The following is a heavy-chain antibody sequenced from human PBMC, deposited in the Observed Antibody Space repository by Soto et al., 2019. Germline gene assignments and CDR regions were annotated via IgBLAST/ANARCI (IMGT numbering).Heavy chain of an antibody. CDR2: ISYDGSNK. CDR1: GFTFSSYG. J-gene: IGHJ4*02. Sequence: GGSLRLSCAASGFTFSSYGMHWVRQAPGKGLEWVAVISYDGSNKYYADSVKGRFTISRDNSKNTLYLQMNSLRAEDTAVYYGAKSKRQWLAIEDYWGPGPRVTVSS. D-gene: IGHD6-19*01. V-gene: IGHV3-30*18. CDR3: AKSKRQWLAIEDY.